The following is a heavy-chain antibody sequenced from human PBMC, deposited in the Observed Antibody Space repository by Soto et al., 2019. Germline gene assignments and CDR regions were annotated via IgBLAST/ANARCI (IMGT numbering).Heavy chain of an antibody. Sequence: EVQLVESGGGLVQPGGSQRLSCAASAFTFKNHWMHWVRQVPGKGPVWVSRINGDGSFTSYADAVKGRFTISRDNANNTLSLQMNSLRAEDTAVYYCAREIYDDYDSSGFDHWGQGTLVTVSS. CDR2: INGDGSFT. D-gene: IGHD3-22*01. J-gene: IGHJ4*02. V-gene: IGHV3-74*01. CDR1: AFTFKNHW. CDR3: AREIYDDYDSSGFDH.